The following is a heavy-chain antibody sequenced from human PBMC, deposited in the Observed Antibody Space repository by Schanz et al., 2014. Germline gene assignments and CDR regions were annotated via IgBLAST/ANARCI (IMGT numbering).Heavy chain of an antibody. CDR1: GFSLSSYN. D-gene: IGHD4-17*01. Sequence: VQLVESGGGLVKPGESLRLSCAASGFSLSSYNMNWVRQAPGKGLEWVSSISSSSSYIYYADSVKGRFTISRDNAKSSLFLQMNSLRAEDTALYYCAKDMHKDYGGKPQAFDIWGQGTMVTVSS. J-gene: IGHJ3*02. CDR3: AKDMHKDYGGKPQAFDI. CDR2: ISSSSSYI. V-gene: IGHV3-21*06.